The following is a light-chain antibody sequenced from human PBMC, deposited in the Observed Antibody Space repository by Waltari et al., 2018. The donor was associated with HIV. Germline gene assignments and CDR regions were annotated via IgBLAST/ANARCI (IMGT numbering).Light chain of an antibody. V-gene: IGLV4-69*01. J-gene: IGLJ2*01. CDR2: LNSDGSY. CDR3: QTWTTGIVL. Sequence: QLVLTQSPSASASLRASVKLTCTLSSGHSNYAIAWHQHQPEKGPRYLMRLNSDGSYLKGDGIPERFSGSSSGAALYLIISILQAEDEADYYCQTWTTGIVLFGGGTKLTVL. CDR1: SGHSNYA.